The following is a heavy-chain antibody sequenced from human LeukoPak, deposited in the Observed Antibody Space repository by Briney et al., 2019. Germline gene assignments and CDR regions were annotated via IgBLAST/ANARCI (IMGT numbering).Heavy chain of an antibody. Sequence: GGSLSLSCAASGFTFSSYWMHWVRQPPGKGLVWVSRIDTDGSSATYADSVKGRFTISRDNAKNTVYLQMNSLRVEDTGVYYCASALTTVTPHFHCWGQGTLVTVSS. J-gene: IGHJ4*02. V-gene: IGHV3-74*01. CDR1: GFTFSSYW. CDR3: ASALTTVTPHFHC. D-gene: IGHD4-17*01. CDR2: IDTDGSSA.